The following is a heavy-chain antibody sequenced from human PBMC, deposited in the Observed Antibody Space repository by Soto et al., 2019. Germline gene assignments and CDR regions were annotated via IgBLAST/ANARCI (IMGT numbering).Heavy chain of an antibody. J-gene: IGHJ4*02. Sequence: EVQLVESGGGLVQPGGSVRLSCEASGFSFNTCFMTWVRQAPGKGLEWLSSITTSGDDTYYADAVEGRITISRQNAKNYLYKQMHGLRDEDTAVYYCVARPPVTLSTRDFWGQGTLVTVSS. CDR2: ITTSGDDT. CDR1: GFSFNTCF. V-gene: IGHV3-48*02. CDR3: VARPPVTLSTRDF. D-gene: IGHD3-10*02.